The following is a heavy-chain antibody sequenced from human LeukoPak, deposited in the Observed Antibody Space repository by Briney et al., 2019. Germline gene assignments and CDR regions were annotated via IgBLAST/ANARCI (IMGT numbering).Heavy chain of an antibody. Sequence: GASVKVSCKASGGTFSSYAISWVRQAPGQGLEWMGRIIPILGIANYAQKFQGRVTITADKSTSTAYMELSSLRSEDTAVYYCASPPLLGCSSSWYGPADYYGMDVWGQGTTVTVSS. J-gene: IGHJ6*02. CDR1: GGTFSSYA. CDR3: ASPPLLGCSSSWYGPADYYGMDV. D-gene: IGHD6-13*01. CDR2: IIPILGIA. V-gene: IGHV1-69*04.